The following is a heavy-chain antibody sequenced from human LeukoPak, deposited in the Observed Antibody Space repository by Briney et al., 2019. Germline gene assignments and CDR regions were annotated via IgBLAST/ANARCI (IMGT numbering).Heavy chain of an antibody. CDR2: IWYDGSNK. CDR1: GFTFSSYG. V-gene: IGHV3-33*01. Sequence: GGSLRLSCAASGFTFSSYGMHWVRQAPGKGLEWVAVIWYDGSNKYYADSVKGRFTISRDNSKNTLYLQMSNLRAEDTAVYFCARGGGLDVWGQGATVTVSS. J-gene: IGHJ6*02. CDR3: ARGGGLDV. D-gene: IGHD3-16*01.